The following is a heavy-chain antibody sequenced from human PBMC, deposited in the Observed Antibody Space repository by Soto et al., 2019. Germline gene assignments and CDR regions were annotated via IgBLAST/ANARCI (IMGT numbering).Heavy chain of an antibody. CDR1: GLPFCGYS. CDR3: AKDNLAATNYYFDY. J-gene: IGHJ4*02. V-gene: IGHV3-23*01. Sequence: GFLRRRCGVSGLPFCGYSISLVHPAPGKGLEWVSAISGSGGSTYYADSVKGRFTISRDNSKNTLYLQMNSLRAEDTAVYYCAKDNLAATNYYFDYWGQGNLVTVSP. D-gene: IGHD6-13*01. CDR2: ISGSGGST.